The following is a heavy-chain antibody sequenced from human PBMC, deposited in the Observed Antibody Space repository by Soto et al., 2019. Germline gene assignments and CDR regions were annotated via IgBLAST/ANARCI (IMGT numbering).Heavy chain of an antibody. CDR2: IKQDGSEK. J-gene: IGHJ4*02. Sequence: GGSLRLSCAASGFTFSSYWMSWVRQAPGKGLEWVANIKQDGSEKYYVDSVKGRFTISRDNAKNSLYLQMNSLRAEDTAVYYCARGYTYYDILTGYYSMYYFDCWGQGT. CDR1: GFTFSSYW. CDR3: ARGYTYYDILTGYYSMYYFDC. V-gene: IGHV3-7*01. D-gene: IGHD3-9*01.